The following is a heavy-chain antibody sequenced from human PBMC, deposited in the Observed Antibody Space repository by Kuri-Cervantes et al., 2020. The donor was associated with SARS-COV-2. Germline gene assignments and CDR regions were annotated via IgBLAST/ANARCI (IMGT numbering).Heavy chain of an antibody. J-gene: IGHJ4*02. D-gene: IGHD6-13*01. CDR3: AKGIAAAGVGAFDI. CDR1: GFTFSSYS. CDR2: ISSSSSYI. Sequence: GESLKISCAAPGFTFSSYSMNWVRQAPGKGLEWVSSISSSSSYIYYADSVKGRFTISRDNAKNSLYLQMNSLRAEDMALYYCAKGIAAAGVGAFDIWGQGTLVTVSS. V-gene: IGHV3-21*04.